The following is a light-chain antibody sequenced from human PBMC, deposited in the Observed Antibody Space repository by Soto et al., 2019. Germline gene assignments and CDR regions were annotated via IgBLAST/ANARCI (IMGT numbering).Light chain of an antibody. CDR2: AAS. J-gene: IGKJ5*01. CDR1: QSISSW. Sequence: DIQMTQSPSSLSASVEDRVIITCRASQSISSWLAWYQQKPGKAPKLLIYAASSLQSGVPSRFSGSGSGTDFTLTISSLEPEDFAVYYCQQRSNWPSITFGQGTRLEIK. CDR3: QQRSNWPSIT. V-gene: IGKV1-12*01.